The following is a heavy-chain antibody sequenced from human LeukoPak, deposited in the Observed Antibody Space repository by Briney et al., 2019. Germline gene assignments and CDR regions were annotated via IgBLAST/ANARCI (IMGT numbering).Heavy chain of an antibody. CDR2: IYTSGST. D-gene: IGHD1-26*01. Sequence: SQTLSLTCSVSGGSISSYYWSWIRQPAGKGLEWIGRIYTSGSTNYSASLKSRVSMSVDTSKNQFSLKLSSVTAADTAVFYCARENSGSYREFDYWGQGTLVTVSS. J-gene: IGHJ4*02. CDR1: GGSISSYY. CDR3: ARENSGSYREFDY. V-gene: IGHV4-4*07.